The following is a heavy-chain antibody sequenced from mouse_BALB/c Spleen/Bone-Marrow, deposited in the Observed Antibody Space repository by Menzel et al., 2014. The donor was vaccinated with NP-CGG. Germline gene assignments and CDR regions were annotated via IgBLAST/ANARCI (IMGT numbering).Heavy chain of an antibody. CDR2: ISSYYGDA. D-gene: IGHD2-14*01. J-gene: IGHJ4*01. CDR3: ARSGKVRNAMDY. V-gene: IGHV1-67*01. CDR1: GYTFTDYA. Sequence: QVTLKESGAELVRPGVSVKIPCKGSGYTFTDYAVHWVKQSHTKSLEWIGLISSYYGDATYNQKFKGKATMTVDKSSSTAFLELARLTSEDSAIYYCARSGKVRNAMDYWGQGTSVTVSS.